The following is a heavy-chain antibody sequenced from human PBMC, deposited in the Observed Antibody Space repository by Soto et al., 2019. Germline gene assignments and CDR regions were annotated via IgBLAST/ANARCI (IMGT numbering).Heavy chain of an antibody. Sequence: ASVKVSCKASGYTFTSYDINWVRRATGQGLEWMGWMNPNSGNTGYAQKFQGRVTMTRNTSISTAYMELSSLRSEDTAVYYCARHYFANGYFDYRGQGTLVTVSS. CDR3: ARHYFANGYFDY. CDR1: GYTFTSYD. CDR2: MNPNSGNT. V-gene: IGHV1-8*01. D-gene: IGHD6-13*01. J-gene: IGHJ4*02.